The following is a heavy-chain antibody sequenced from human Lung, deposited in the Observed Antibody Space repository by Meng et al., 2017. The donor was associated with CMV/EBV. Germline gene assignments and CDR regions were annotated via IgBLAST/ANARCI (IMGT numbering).Heavy chain of an antibody. Sequence: ASVKVSXNASGYTFTGYYMHWVRQAPGQGLEWMGWINPNSGGTNYAQKFQGRVTMTRDTSISTAYMELSRLRSDDTAVYYCARELDLQLGYCSGGSCYGRGNWFDPWGQGTLVTVSS. CDR1: GYTFTGYY. D-gene: IGHD2-15*01. J-gene: IGHJ5*02. CDR3: ARELDLQLGYCSGGSCYGRGNWFDP. V-gene: IGHV1-2*02. CDR2: INPNSGGT.